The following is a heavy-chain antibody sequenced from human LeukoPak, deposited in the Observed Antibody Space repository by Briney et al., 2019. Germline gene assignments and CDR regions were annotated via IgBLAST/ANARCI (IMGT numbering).Heavy chain of an antibody. D-gene: IGHD3-3*01. CDR1: GFTFSSYS. CDR2: IRQDGSEK. CDR3: SRAVSSGYYNLYFDF. Sequence: GGSLRLSCAASGFTFSSYSMNWVRQAPGKGLEWVANIRQDGSEKFYVDSVKGRFTISRDNAKNSLYLQMNYLRAEDTTVYYCSRAVSSGYYNLYFDFWGQGSLVTVSS. V-gene: IGHV3-7*04. J-gene: IGHJ4*02.